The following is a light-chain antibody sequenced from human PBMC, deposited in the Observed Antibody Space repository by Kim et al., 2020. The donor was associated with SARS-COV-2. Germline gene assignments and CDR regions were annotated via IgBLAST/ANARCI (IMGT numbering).Light chain of an antibody. V-gene: IGKV1-33*01. CDR1: EDVSDY. Sequence: ASVGDRGTITCQASEDVSDYFNWYHQKPGEAPKVLIRDAANLESGVPSRFSRGGYGTEFSLTISSVQPEDMGTYYCQQYDATPFTFGQGTRLEIK. J-gene: IGKJ5*01. CDR3: QQYDATPFT. CDR2: DAA.